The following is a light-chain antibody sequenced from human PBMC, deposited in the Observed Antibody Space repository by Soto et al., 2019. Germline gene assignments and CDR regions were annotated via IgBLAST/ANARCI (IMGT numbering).Light chain of an antibody. CDR3: QQYDNWPWT. J-gene: IGKJ1*01. Sequence: EIVMTQSPATLSVSPGERATLSCRASQSVSSNLAWYQQQFGQAPRLLIFGASTRATAIPSRFSGGGSGTEFTLTISSLQPEDFAVYYCQQYDNWPWTFGQGTKVDIK. V-gene: IGKV3-15*01. CDR2: GAS. CDR1: QSVSSN.